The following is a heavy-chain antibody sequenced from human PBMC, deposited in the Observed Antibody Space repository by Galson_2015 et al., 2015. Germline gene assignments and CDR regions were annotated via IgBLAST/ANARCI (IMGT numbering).Heavy chain of an antibody. CDR2: ISNSGSTM. CDR1: GFTFSDSY. J-gene: IGHJ3*02. Sequence: SLRPSCAASGFTFSDSYMSWIRQASGKGPECVSYISNSGSTMYYADTVKGRFIISRDNAKNSLYLQMNSLRAEDTAAHHCANLPRSGGDGFGIWGQGTMVTVSS. V-gene: IGHV3-11*01. CDR3: ANLPRSGGDGFGI. D-gene: IGHD3-16*01.